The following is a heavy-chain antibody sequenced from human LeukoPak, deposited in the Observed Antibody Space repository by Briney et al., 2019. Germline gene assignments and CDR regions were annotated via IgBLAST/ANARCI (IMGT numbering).Heavy chain of an antibody. D-gene: IGHD5-18*01. CDR2: LSGSGGST. Sequence: GGSLRLSCVFSGCTFSSYAMSWVRQAPGKGLEWVSSLSGSGGSTYYADSVKGRFTISRDNSKNTLYLQMNSLRVEDTAVCYCAKDPHTGYSFAYWGQGTLVTVSS. CDR1: GCTFSSYA. CDR3: AKDPHTGYSFAY. J-gene: IGHJ4*02. V-gene: IGHV3-23*01.